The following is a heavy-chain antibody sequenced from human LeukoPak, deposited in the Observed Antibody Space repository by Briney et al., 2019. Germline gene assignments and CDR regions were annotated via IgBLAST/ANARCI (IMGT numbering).Heavy chain of an antibody. CDR1: GFTFSSYA. V-gene: IGHV3-23*01. CDR3: AKDLGDYYDSSGYYL. D-gene: IGHD3-22*01. Sequence: GGSLRLSCAASGFTFSSYAMSWVRQAPGKGLEWVSAISGSGGSTYYADSVKGRFTIYRDNSKNTLYLQMNSLRAEDTAVYYCAKDLGDYYDSSGYYLGGQGTLVTVSS. CDR2: ISGSGGST. J-gene: IGHJ4*02.